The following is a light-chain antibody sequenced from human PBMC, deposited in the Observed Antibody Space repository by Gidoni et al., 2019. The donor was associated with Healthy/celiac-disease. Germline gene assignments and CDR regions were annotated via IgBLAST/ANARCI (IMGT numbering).Light chain of an antibody. J-gene: IGKJ2*02. CDR1: QSVSSY. CDR2: DAS. CDR3: QQRSNWPPSCT. Sequence: EIVLTHSPATLSLSPGERATLSCRASQSVSSYLAWYQQNPGQAPRLLIHDASNRATGIPARFSGSGSGTDFTLTISSLEPEDFAVYYCQQRSNWPPSCTFGQGTKLEIK. V-gene: IGKV3-11*01.